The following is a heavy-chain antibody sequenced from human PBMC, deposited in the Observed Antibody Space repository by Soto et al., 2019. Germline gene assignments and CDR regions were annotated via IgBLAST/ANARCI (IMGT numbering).Heavy chain of an antibody. CDR3: ARVSGAARPLTYYYGMDV. CDR2: IIPIFGTA. V-gene: IGHV1-69*13. D-gene: IGHD6-6*01. Sequence: ASVKVSCKASGGTFSSYAISWVRQAPGQGLEWMGGIIPIFGTANYAQKFQGRVTITADESTSTAYMELSSLRSEDTAVYYCARVSGAARPLTYYYGMDVWGQGTTVTVSS. CDR1: GGTFSSYA. J-gene: IGHJ6*02.